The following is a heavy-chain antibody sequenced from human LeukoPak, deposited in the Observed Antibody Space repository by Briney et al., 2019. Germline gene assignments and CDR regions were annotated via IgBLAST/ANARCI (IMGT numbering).Heavy chain of an antibody. J-gene: IGHJ4*02. Sequence: SETLSLTCTVSGGSISSYYWSWIRQPPGKGLEWIGYIYYTGSTKYSASLKSRVTISVDTSKNQFSLKLSSVTAADTAVYYCARLRPSIGAAGTFDYWGQGTLVTVSS. CDR3: ARLRPSIGAAGTFDY. CDR1: GGSISSYY. V-gene: IGHV4-59*08. D-gene: IGHD6-13*01. CDR2: IYYTGST.